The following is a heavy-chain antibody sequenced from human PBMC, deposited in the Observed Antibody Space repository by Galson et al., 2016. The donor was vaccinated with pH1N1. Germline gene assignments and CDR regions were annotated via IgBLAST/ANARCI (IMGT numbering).Heavy chain of an antibody. J-gene: IGHJ3*02. CDR1: GFSLSGSGMS. Sequence: PALVKPTQTLTLTCTFSGFSLSGSGMSVSWIRQPPGKALEWLARIDWDDDKFYSTSLQTRLTISKDTSKNQVVLTMTNMDPVDTATYSCARTKRRGGWAFDIWGQGTIITVSS. V-gene: IGHV2-70*17. D-gene: IGHD6-19*01. CDR3: ARTKRRGGWAFDI. CDR2: IDWDDDK.